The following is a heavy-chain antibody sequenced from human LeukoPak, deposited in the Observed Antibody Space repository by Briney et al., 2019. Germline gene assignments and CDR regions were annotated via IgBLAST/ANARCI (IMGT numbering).Heavy chain of an antibody. Sequence: ASVKVSCKASGYTFTGYYMHWVRQAPGQGLEWMGWINPNSGGTNYAQKFQGRVTMTRDTSISTAYMELSRLRSDDTAVYYCVRDADSSGYYYLYYFDYWGQGTLVTVSS. CDR3: VRDADSSGYYYLYYFDY. D-gene: IGHD3-22*01. J-gene: IGHJ4*02. V-gene: IGHV1-2*02. CDR1: GYTFTGYY. CDR2: INPNSGGT.